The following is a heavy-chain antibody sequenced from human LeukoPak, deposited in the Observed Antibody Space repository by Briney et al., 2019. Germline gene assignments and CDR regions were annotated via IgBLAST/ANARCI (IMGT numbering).Heavy chain of an antibody. V-gene: IGHV3-20*04. CDR3: ARGGYCSGGSCFNLDY. Sequence: GGSLSLSCAASGFTFHDYGMTWVRQVPGKGLEWVSGINWNGDTTGYANSVKGRFIISRDNAKNSLYLQMNSLRAEDTALYYCARGGYCSGGSCFNLDYWGQGTLVTVSS. CDR2: INWNGDTT. D-gene: IGHD2-15*01. J-gene: IGHJ4*02. CDR1: GFTFHDYG.